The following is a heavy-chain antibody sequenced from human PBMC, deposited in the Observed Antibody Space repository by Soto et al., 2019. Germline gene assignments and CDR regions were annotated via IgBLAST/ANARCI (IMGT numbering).Heavy chain of an antibody. CDR1: GGTFSSYA. D-gene: IGHD3-3*01. J-gene: IGHJ4*02. CDR3: AYTTYYDFWSGYFWSGYFDY. V-gene: IGHV1-69*13. Sequence: ASVKVSCKASGGTFSSYAISWVRQAPGQGLEWMGGIIPIFGTANYAQKFQGRVTITADESTSTAYMELSSLRSEDTAVYYCAYTTYYDFWSGYFWSGYFDYWGQGTLVTVSS. CDR2: IIPIFGTA.